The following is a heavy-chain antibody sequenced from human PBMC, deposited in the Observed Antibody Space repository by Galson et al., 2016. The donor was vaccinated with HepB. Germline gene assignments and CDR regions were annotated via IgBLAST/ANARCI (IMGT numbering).Heavy chain of an antibody. V-gene: IGHV3-11*06. J-gene: IGHJ4*02. Sequence: SLRLSCAASGFTFSDFYMTWIRLAPGTGLEWVSYISSSGTHTPYADSVRGRFTISRDNAKNSLYLEMNSLRAEDTAVYFCARVFETTAAGTYDYWGQGTLATVSS. CDR1: GFTFSDFY. CDR2: ISSSGTHT. D-gene: IGHD6-13*01. CDR3: ARVFETTAAGTYDY.